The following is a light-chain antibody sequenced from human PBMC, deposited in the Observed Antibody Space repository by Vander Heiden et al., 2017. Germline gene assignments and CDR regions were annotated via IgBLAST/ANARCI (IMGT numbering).Light chain of an antibody. V-gene: IGKV1-39*01. J-gene: IGKJ5*01. Sequence: DIQMTQSPSSLSASVGERVTISCRASQSISRHLNWYQQKVGKAPKLLMSAASTLQSGVPSRFSGSGSGTDFTLIISSLQPEDFATYYCQQSYSTPTTFGQGTRLDIK. CDR2: AAS. CDR3: QQSYSTPTT. CDR1: QSISRH.